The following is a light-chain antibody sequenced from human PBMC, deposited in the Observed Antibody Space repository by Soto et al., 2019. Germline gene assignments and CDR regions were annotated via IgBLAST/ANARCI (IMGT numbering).Light chain of an antibody. V-gene: IGKV3-15*01. CDR3: QQYNTWLWT. J-gene: IGKJ1*01. CDR2: GAS. CDR1: QNVNAN. Sequence: EVVMTQSPATLSVSPGERATLSCRASQNVNANLAWYQQKPGQAPRLRMHGASTRATGIPARFSGSGFGTEFNLTISSLQSEDFAVYYCQQYNTWLWTFGQGTKVEGK.